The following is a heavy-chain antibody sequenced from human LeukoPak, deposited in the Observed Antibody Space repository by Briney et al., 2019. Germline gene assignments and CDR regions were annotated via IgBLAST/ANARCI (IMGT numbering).Heavy chain of an antibody. D-gene: IGHD2/OR15-2a*01. J-gene: IGHJ4*02. CDR3: VSFYETY. V-gene: IGHV3-30-3*01. CDR1: GFTFSSYA. Sequence: PGGSLRLSCAASGFTFSSYARHWVGQAPGKGLEWVAVISYDGSNKYYADSVKGRFTISRDNSKNTVYLQMNSLRAEDTAVYYCVSFYETYWGRGTLVTVSS. CDR2: ISYDGSNK.